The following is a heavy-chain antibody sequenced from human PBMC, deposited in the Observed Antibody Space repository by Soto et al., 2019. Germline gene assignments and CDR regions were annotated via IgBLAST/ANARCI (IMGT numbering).Heavy chain of an antibody. D-gene: IGHD4-4*01. CDR1: GFTFSSYA. CDR3: ATRVSTYYFAY. J-gene: IGHJ4*02. Sequence: EVQLLESGGGLVQPGGSLRLSCAASGFTFSSYAMSWVRQAPGKGLEWVSAISASSSSTFYADSVKGRFTMSSDNSQNTLDLQMNSLRVEDTAVYYCATRVSTYYFAYWGQGTLVTVSS. V-gene: IGHV3-23*01. CDR2: ISASSSST.